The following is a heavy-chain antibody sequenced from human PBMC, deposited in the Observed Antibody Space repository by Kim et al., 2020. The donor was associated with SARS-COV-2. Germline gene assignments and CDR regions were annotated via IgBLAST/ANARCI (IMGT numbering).Heavy chain of an antibody. V-gene: IGHV3-7*05. CDR2: MREDGSGI. Sequence: GGSLRLSCVASGINFRNNWMSWVRQPLGKGLEWVAHMREDGSGIDYADSVKGRFTIFRDNAQNSLYLQMNSLRVDDTAVYYCARGHFGLDVWCQGPTVSV. J-gene: IGHJ6*01. CDR1: GINFRNNW. CDR3: ARGHFGLDV.